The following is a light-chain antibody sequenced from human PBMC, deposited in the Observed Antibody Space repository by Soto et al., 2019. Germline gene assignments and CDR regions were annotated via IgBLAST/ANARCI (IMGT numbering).Light chain of an antibody. CDR3: QKYDSAART. J-gene: IGKJ1*01. Sequence: DVQRTQSRSSLSASVGDRVTITCRASQGISNSLAWYQQRPGRVPKLLIYGASNLQSEVPSRFSGSGSGTDFTLTISSLQPEDVATYYCQKYDSAARTFGQGTKVDI. CDR1: QGISNS. CDR2: GAS. V-gene: IGKV1-27*01.